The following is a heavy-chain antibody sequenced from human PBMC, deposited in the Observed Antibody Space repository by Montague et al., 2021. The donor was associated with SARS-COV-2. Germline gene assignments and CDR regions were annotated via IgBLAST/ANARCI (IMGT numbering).Heavy chain of an antibody. J-gene: IGHJ3*02. Sequence: PALAKPTQTLTLTCTFSGFSLSTSGVGVGWIRQPPGKALEWLALIYWDDDKRYSPSLKSRLTITKDTSKNQVVLTMTNVDPVDTATYYCAHRRGLLLSDAFDIWGQGTMVTVSS. CDR3: AHRRGLLLSDAFDI. CDR2: IYWDDDK. V-gene: IGHV2-5*02. D-gene: IGHD1-26*01. CDR1: GFSLSTSGVG.